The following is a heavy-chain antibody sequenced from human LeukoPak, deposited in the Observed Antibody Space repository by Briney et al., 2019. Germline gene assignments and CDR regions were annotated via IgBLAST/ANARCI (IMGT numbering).Heavy chain of an antibody. D-gene: IGHD5-24*01. J-gene: IGHJ4*02. CDR1: SGSISSNTW. CDR3: ALGYNDIWEL. CDR2: INHSGST. Sequence: SGTLSLTCAVSSGSISSNTWWSWVRQPPGKGLEWIGEINHSGSTHYTPSLKSRVTISVDTSDNKFSLKMISVTAADAAVYYCALGYNDIWELWGRGTLVTVSS. V-gene: IGHV4-4*02.